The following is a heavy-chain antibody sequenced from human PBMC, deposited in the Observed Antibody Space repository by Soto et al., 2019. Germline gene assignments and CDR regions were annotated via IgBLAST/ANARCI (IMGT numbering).Heavy chain of an antibody. CDR3: DKWERTNFDY. D-gene: IGHD1-26*01. J-gene: IGHJ4*02. V-gene: IGHV4-31*03. CDR2: ISYSGST. Sequence: SETLSLTGTVCGGSISSGGYYWSWIRQHPGKGLEWIGYISYSGSTYYNPSLKSRVAISVDTSNNQFSLKLTSVTAAETAVYYCDKWERTNFDYWGQGTLVTVSS. CDR1: GGSISSGGYY.